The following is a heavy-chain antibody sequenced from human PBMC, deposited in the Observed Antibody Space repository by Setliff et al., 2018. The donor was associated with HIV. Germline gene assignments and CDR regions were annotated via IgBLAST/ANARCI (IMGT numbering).Heavy chain of an antibody. D-gene: IGHD3-10*01. V-gene: IGHV4-34*01. Sequence: PSETLSLTCAVHGESLSPYYWSWIRQPPGKGLEWIGEINHSGSNNYNPSLKSRVTLSVDTSKNQFSLKLTSVTAADTAVYYCARRGSRFSAISVWGKGTTVTVS. J-gene: IGHJ6*03. CDR2: INHSGSN. CDR3: ARRGSRFSAISV. CDR1: GESLSPYY.